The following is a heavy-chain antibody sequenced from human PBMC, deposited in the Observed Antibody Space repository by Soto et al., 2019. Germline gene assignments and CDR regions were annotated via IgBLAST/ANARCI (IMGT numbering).Heavy chain of an antibody. CDR3: AKFRFSMVRGVLIMHF. D-gene: IGHD3-10*01. J-gene: IGHJ4*02. CDR2: INAGNGNT. V-gene: IGHV1-3*01. Sequence: ASVKVSCKASGYTFTDYALHWVRQAPVQSLEWMGWINAGNGNTKYSQKVQGRVTITRDTSATTAYMELSSLKSEDTAIYYCAKFRFSMVRGVLIMHFCGQG. CDR1: GYTFTDYA.